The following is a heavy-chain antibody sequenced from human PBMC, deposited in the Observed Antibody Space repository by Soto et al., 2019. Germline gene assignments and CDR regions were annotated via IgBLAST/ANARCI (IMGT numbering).Heavy chain of an antibody. J-gene: IGHJ4*02. V-gene: IGHV3-48*01. CDR1: GFTFSTYS. CDR3: TRDPHALDF. Sequence: EVQLVESGGGLVQPGGSLRLSCVASGFTFSTYSMNWVRQAPGKGLEWVSYITSRSSTIHYADSVKGRFTISRDNAKNSLYLQMNSLRADDTAVYYCTRDPHALDFWGQGILVTVSS. CDR2: ITSRSSTI.